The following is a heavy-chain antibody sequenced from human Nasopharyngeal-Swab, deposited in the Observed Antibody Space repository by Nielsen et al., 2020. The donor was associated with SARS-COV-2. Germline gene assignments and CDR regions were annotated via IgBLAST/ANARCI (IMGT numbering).Heavy chain of an antibody. V-gene: IGHV4-39*01. CDR2: IYYSGST. J-gene: IGHJ5*02. CDR3: ARPYYDSRGYDAWFDP. CDR1: GGSISSSSYY. Sequence: SETLSLTCTASGGSISSSSYYWGWIRQPPGKGLEWIGSIYYSGSTYCNPSLKSRVTISVDTSKNQFSLKLSSVTAADTAVYYCARPYYDSRGYDAWFDPWGQGTLVTVSS. D-gene: IGHD3-22*01.